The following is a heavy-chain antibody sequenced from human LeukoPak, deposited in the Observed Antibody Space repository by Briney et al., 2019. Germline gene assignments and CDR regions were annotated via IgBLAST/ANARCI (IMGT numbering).Heavy chain of an antibody. CDR1: GGTFSSYA. Sequence: GASVKVSCKASGGTFSSYALSWVRQAPGQGLEWMGRIIPILGIANYAQKFQGRVTITADKSTSTAYMELSSLRSEDTAVYYCARDPPGYYRSESYYDYWGQGTLVTVSS. J-gene: IGHJ4*02. CDR2: IIPILGIA. V-gene: IGHV1-69*04. CDR3: ARDPPGYYRSESYYDY. D-gene: IGHD3-10*01.